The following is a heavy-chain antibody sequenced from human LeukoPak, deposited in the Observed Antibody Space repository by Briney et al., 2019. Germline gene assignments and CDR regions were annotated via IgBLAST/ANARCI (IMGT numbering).Heavy chain of an antibody. J-gene: IGHJ6*03. CDR1: GYTFTSYA. CDR3: ARGRSSSTDYYYYYMDV. D-gene: IGHD6-6*01. CDR2: ISPYNRNT. V-gene: IGHV1-18*01. Sequence: ASVKVSCKASGYTFTSYAITWVRQAPGQGLEWLGWISPYNRNTMYAQKLQGRVTMTTDTSTSTAYLELRSLRSDDTAVYYCARGRSSSTDYYYYYMDVWGKGTMVTISS.